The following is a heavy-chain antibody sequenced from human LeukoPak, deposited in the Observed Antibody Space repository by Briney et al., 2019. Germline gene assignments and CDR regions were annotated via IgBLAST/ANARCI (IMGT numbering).Heavy chain of an antibody. CDR1: GYTFTGYY. Sequence: GASVKVSCKASGYTFTGYYMHWVRQAPGQGLEWMGWINPNSGGTNYAQKFQGRVTMTRDTSISTAYMELSRLRSDDTAVYYCARGRGGWTPRGAFDIWGQGTMVTVSS. J-gene: IGHJ3*02. CDR3: ARGRGGWTPRGAFDI. V-gene: IGHV1-2*02. D-gene: IGHD2-15*01. CDR2: INPNSGGT.